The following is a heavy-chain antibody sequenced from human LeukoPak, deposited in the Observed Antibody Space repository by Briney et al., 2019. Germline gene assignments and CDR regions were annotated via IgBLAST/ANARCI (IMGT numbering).Heavy chain of an antibody. Sequence: SETLSVTCAVYGGSFSGYYWSWIRQPPGKGLEWIGEINHSGTTNYNPSLKSRVTISVDTSKNQFSLKLTSVTAADTAVYYCARGPQSRFDYWGQGTVAPVSS. CDR3: ARGPQSRFDY. CDR1: GGSFSGYY. CDR2: INHSGTT. V-gene: IGHV4-34*01. J-gene: IGHJ4*02.